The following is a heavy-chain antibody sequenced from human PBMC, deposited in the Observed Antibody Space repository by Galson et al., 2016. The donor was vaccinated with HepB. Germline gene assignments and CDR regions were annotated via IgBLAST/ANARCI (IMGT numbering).Heavy chain of an antibody. CDR2: IYYQGNI. J-gene: IGHJ4*02. V-gene: IGHV4/OR15-8*02. Sequence: SETLSLTCEVSGDSFTKDTWWSWVRQSPGKGLEWIGEIYYQGNINSNPSLESRLTISIDKTKNQFSLRLTSLTAADTADYYCARLTGPSGWSFGFDHWGQGILVTVSS. CDR3: ARLTGPSGWSFGFDH. CDR1: GDSFTKDTW. D-gene: IGHD6-19*01.